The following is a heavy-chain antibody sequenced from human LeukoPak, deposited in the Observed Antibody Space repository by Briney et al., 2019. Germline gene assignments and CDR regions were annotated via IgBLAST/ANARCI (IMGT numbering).Heavy chain of an antibody. CDR3: ARGGVNIFGYCSGGSCYILDY. J-gene: IGHJ4*02. CDR2: INPNSGGT. CDR1: GYTFTGYY. Sequence: ASVKVSCKASGYTFTGYYMHWVRQAPGQGLEWMGWINPNSGGTNYAQKFQGRVTMTRDTSISTAYMELSRLRSDDTAVYYCARGGVNIFGYCSGGSCYILDYWGQGTLVTVSS. V-gene: IGHV1-2*02. D-gene: IGHD2-15*01.